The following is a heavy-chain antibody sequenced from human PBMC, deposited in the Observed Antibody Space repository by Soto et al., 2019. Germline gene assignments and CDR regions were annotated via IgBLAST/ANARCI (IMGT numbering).Heavy chain of an antibody. J-gene: IGHJ4*02. CDR3: AQNGQWLATPPVA. Sequence: PGGSLRLSCSASGFTFSRFVMSWGRQAPGKGLEWVADITDRGYTSKEADSVKGRFTISRDNSKSTLYLQMNSLRAEDTAIYYCAQNGQWLATPPVAWGQGSLVTVSS. D-gene: IGHD6-19*01. CDR2: ITDRGYTS. CDR1: GFTFSRFV. V-gene: IGHV3-23*01.